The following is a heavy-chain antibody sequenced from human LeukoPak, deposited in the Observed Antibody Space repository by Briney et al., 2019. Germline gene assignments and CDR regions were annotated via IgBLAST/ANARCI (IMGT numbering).Heavy chain of an antibody. CDR3: ASSTGRYYMDV. V-gene: IGHV4-4*07. CDR2: YYPNGST. CDR1: GGSISADY. Sequence: SETLSLTCSVSGGSISADYWIWIRQPAGKGLGYIGRYYPNGSTNYNPSLKSRVTMSVDTSKNQFSLELRSVTAADTAVYYCASSTGRYYMDVWGKGTTVTISS. D-gene: IGHD1-14*01. J-gene: IGHJ6*03.